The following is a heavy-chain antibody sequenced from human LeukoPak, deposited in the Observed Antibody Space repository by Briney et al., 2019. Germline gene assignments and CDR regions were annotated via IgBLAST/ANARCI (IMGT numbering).Heavy chain of an antibody. CDR1: GYTFTSYD. V-gene: IGHV1-8*01. Sequence: ASVKVPCKASGYTFTSYDINWVRQATGQGLEWMGWMNPNSGNTGYAQKFQGRVTMTRNTSISTAYMELSSLRSEDTAVYYCARDCSSTSCYGFDYWGQGTLVTVSS. CDR3: ARDCSSTSCYGFDY. D-gene: IGHD2-2*01. CDR2: MNPNSGNT. J-gene: IGHJ4*02.